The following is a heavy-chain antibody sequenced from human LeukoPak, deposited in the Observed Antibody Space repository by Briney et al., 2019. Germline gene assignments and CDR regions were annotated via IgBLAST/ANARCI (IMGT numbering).Heavy chain of an antibody. J-gene: IGHJ5*02. V-gene: IGHV3-33*06. CDR1: GFTFSSYG. D-gene: IGHD3-9*01. Sequence: GGSLRLSCAASGFTFSSYGMHWVRQAPGKGLEWVAVIWNDGSNKYYADSVKGRFTISRDNSKNTLYLQMNSLRAEDMAVYYCAKDILPGYRGNWFAPWAREPWSPSPQ. CDR2: IWNDGSNK. CDR3: AKDILPGYRGNWFAP.